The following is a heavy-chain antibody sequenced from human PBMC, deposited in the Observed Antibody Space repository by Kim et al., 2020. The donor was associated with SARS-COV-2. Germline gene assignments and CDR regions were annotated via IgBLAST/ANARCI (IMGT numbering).Heavy chain of an antibody. CDR3: ARGPSGDCFDL. CDR2: T. V-gene: IGHV4-4*07. J-gene: IGHJ4*02. D-gene: IGHD2-21*02. Sequence: TYYNPSLRSRVAVSVDTSNNQFSLKLNSVTAADTAIYFCARGPSGDCFDLWGQGTLVTVSS.